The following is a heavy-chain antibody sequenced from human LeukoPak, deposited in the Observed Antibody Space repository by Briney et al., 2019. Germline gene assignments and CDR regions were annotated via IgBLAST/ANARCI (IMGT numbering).Heavy chain of an antibody. Sequence: VASVKVSCKASGYTFTGYYMHWVRQAPGQGLEWMGWINPNSGGTNYAQKFQGRVTMTRDTSISTAYMELSRLRSDDTAVYYCANRGDDFWSGTEGYYFDYWGQGTLVTVSS. D-gene: IGHD3-3*01. CDR3: ANRGDDFWSGTEGYYFDY. CDR2: INPNSGGT. V-gene: IGHV1-2*02. CDR1: GYTFTGYY. J-gene: IGHJ4*02.